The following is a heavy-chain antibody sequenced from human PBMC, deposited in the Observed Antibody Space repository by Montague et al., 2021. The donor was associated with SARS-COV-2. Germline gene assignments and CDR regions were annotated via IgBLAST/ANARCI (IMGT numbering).Heavy chain of an antibody. Sequence: SETLSLTCAVYDGSFSGYYWSWIRQPPGRGLEWIGEINHSGSTNYNPSLKSRVTISVDTSKNQFSLKLNSVSAADTAVYYCARGQVTIFGVLIMLPAAGAFDLWGQGPMVPVSS. J-gene: IGHJ3*01. CDR1: DGSFSGYY. D-gene: IGHD3-3*01. CDR2: INHSGST. CDR3: ARGQVTIFGVLIMLPAAGAFDL. V-gene: IGHV4-34*01.